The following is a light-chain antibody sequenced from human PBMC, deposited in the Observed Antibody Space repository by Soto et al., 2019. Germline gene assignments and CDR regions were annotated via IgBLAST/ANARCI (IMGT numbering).Light chain of an antibody. J-gene: IGKJ2*01. V-gene: IGKV1-5*03. CDR1: QSIGSR. Sequence: DIQMTQSPATLSASVGDRVTITCRASQSIGSRLAWYQQKPGKAPKLLIYKASSLESGVPSRFSGSGSGTEFTLTISSLQPDDVAIYYCQQSRSYPYTFGQGTKLEIK. CDR2: KAS. CDR3: QQSRSYPYT.